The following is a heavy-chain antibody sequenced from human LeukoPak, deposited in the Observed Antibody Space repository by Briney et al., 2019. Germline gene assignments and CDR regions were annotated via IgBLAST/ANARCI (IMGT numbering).Heavy chain of an antibody. J-gene: IGHJ4*02. CDR2: SETKAHGGTT. Sequence: GGSLRFSCAASSYISSDAWMNWVRQAPGKGLEWVGRSETKAHGGTTNYAAPVKGRFTISRDDSKNTLYLQMNSLKTEDTAVYYCTTDPFYDSAGFAFWGQGTLVTVS. V-gene: IGHV3-15*07. CDR1: SYISSDAW. CDR3: TTDPFYDSAGFAF. D-gene: IGHD5/OR15-5a*01.